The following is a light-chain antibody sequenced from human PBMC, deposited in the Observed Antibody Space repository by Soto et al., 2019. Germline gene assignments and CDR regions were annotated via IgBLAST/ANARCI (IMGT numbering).Light chain of an antibody. CDR3: QQRSQWPIT. CDR1: QSIGTS. Sequence: EIVLTQSPATLSLSPGERATLSCRASQSIGTSLDWYQQKPGQVPRLLIFDAFDRATGMPARFSGSGSGTDFTLTISNLEPDDFAVYYCQQRSQWPITFGGGTKVEIK. CDR2: DAF. J-gene: IGKJ4*01. V-gene: IGKV3-11*01.